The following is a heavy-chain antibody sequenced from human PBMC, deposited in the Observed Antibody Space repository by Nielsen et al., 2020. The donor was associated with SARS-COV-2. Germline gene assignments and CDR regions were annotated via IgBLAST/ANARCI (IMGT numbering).Heavy chain of an antibody. D-gene: IGHD3-3*01. V-gene: IGHV1-8*01. Sequence: ASVKVSCKASGYTFTSYDINWVRQATGQGLEWMGWMNPNSGNTGYAQKFQGRVTMTRNTSISTAYMELSSLRSEDTAVYYCARGSLGTDFWSGLGYYYYYYGMDVWGQGTTVTVSS. J-gene: IGHJ6*02. CDR1: GYTFTSYD. CDR3: ARGSLGTDFWSGLGYYYYYYGMDV. CDR2: MNPNSGNT.